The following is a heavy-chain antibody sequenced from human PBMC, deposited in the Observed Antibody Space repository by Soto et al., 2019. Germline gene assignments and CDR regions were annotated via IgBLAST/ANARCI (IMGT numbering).Heavy chain of an antibody. CDR2: IYYSGST. J-gene: IGHJ4*02. D-gene: IGHD2-15*01. V-gene: IGHV4-30-4*01. Sequence: PSETLSLTCTVSGGSISSGDYYWSWIRQPPGKGLEWIGYIYYSGSTYYNPSLKSRVTISVDTSKNQFSLKLSSVTAADTAVYYCARDVDRSGGSCYSYSGRYFDYWGQGTLVTVSS. CDR3: ARDVDRSGGSCYSYSGRYFDY. CDR1: GGSISSGDYY.